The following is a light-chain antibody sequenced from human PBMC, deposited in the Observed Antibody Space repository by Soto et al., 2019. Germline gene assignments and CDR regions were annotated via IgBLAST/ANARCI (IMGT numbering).Light chain of an antibody. V-gene: IGLV2-23*01. CDR1: DSDVGAYDS. CDR3: CSSAPESTYV. Sequence: QSALAQPASVSGSTGQSITISCTGTDSDVGAYDSVSWYRQHPHKAPQLIIYKGTQRPSGVSNRISGATSGNAASLTISGLQADDEADYFCCSSAPESTYVFGTGTKVTVL. J-gene: IGLJ1*01. CDR2: KGT.